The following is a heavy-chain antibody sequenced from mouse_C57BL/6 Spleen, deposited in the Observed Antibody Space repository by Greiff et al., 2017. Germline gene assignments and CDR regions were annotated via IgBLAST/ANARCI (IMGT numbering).Heavy chain of an antibody. CDR2: INPGSGGT. J-gene: IGHJ1*03. D-gene: IGHD2-4*01. CDR3: AIHYDYDGYV. CDR1: GYAFTNYL. Sequence: QVQLKESGAELVRPGTSVKVSCKASGYAFTNYLIEWVKQRPGQGLEWIGVINPGSGGTNYNEKFKGKATLTADKSSSTAYMQLSSLTSEDSAVYFCAIHYDYDGYVWGTGTTVTVSS. V-gene: IGHV1-54*01.